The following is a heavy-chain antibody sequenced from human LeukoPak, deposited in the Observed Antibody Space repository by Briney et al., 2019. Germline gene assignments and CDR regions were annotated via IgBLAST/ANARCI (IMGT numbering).Heavy chain of an antibody. D-gene: IGHD3-10*01. J-gene: IGHJ4*02. V-gene: IGHV1-18*01. Sequence: ASVKVSCKASVYTFTNYGISWVRQAPGQGLQWMGWIRPYNGNTNYAQKLQGRVTMTTDTSTSTAYMELRSLRSDDTAVYCCARGGFGESAPYFDYWGQGTLVTVST. CDR2: IRPYNGNT. CDR3: ARGGFGESAPYFDY. CDR1: VYTFTNYG.